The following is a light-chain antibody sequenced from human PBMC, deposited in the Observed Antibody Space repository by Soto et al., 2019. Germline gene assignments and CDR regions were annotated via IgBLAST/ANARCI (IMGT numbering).Light chain of an antibody. CDR3: QQRHSYPIT. J-gene: IGKJ5*01. V-gene: IGKV1-5*01. Sequence: DIHMNQSPSALSASVLDIVTITFRASQSISGWLAWFQQKPGKAPNLLIHTASSLQTGVPSRFSGSGSGTEFTLTISSLQHEDFATYYCQQRHSYPITFGQGTRM. CDR2: TAS. CDR1: QSISGW.